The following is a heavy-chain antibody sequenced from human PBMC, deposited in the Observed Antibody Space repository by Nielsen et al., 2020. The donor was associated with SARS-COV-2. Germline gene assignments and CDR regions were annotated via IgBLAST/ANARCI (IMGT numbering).Heavy chain of an antibody. CDR2: ISSSGSTI. CDR3: ARVGDDYGDYFVDY. J-gene: IGHJ4*02. V-gene: IGHV3-48*03. CDR1: GFTFSSYE. Sequence: GESLKISCAASGFTFSSYEMNWVRQAPGKGLEWVSYISSSGSTIYYADSVKGRFTISRDNAKNSLYLQMNSLRAEDTAVYYCARVGDDYGDYFVDYWGQGTLVTVSS. D-gene: IGHD4-17*01.